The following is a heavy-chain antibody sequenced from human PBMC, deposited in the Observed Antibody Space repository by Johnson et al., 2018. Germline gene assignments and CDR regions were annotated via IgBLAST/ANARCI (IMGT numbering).Heavy chain of an antibody. D-gene: IGHD6-19*01. V-gene: IGHV3-7*01. Sequence: VQLVQSGGGLVQPGRSLRLSCAVSGFTFSSYWMSWVRQAPGKGLEWVANIKQDGREKSYVDSVKGRFTISRANAKNSLYLQMNSLRAEDTAVYYCAVSSGWYPEYFQHWGQGTLVTVSS. CDR3: AVSSGWYPEYFQH. J-gene: IGHJ1*01. CDR2: IKQDGREK. CDR1: GFTFSSYW.